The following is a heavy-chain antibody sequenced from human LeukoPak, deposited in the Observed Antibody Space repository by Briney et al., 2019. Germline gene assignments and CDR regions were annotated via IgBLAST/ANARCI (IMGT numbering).Heavy chain of an antibody. Sequence: GESLKISCKGSGYSFTSYWIGWVRQMPGKGLEWMGIIHPGDSDTRYSPSFQGQVTISADKSISTAYLQWSSLKASDTAMYYCARTGYGQLPTYYFDYWGQGTLVTVSS. CDR2: IHPGDSDT. D-gene: IGHD2-2*01. J-gene: IGHJ4*02. CDR3: ARTGYGQLPTYYFDY. V-gene: IGHV5-51*01. CDR1: GYSFTSYW.